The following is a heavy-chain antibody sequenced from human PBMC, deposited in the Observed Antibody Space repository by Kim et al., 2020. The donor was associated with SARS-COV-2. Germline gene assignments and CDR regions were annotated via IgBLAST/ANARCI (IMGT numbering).Heavy chain of an antibody. J-gene: IGHJ4*02. CDR2: INHSGST. CDR1: GGSFSGYY. Sequence: SETLSLTCAVYGGSFSGYYWSWIRQPPGKGLEWIGEINHSGSTNYNPSLKSRVTISVDTSKNQFSLKLSSVTAADTAVYYCARGLDILTGYYGDYFDYWGQGTLVTVSS. CDR3: ARGLDILTGYYGDYFDY. D-gene: IGHD3-9*01. V-gene: IGHV4-34*01.